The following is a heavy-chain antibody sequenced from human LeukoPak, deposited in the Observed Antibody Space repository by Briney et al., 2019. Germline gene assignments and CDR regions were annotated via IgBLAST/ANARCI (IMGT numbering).Heavy chain of an antibody. V-gene: IGHV1-8*01. Sequence: GASVKVSCKASGYTFTSYDINWVRQATGQGLEWMGWMNPNSGNTGYAQKFQGRVTMTRNTSLSTAYMELSSLRSEDTAVYYCARGNPSYYYYYYMDVWGKGTTVTVSS. CDR3: ARGNPSYYYYYYMDV. CDR2: MNPNSGNT. J-gene: IGHJ6*03. CDR1: GYTFTSYD.